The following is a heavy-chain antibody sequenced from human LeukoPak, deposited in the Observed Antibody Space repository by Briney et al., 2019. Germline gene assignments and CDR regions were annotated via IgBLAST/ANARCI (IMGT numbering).Heavy chain of an antibody. D-gene: IGHD3-22*01. Sequence: ASVKVSCKASGYTFTGYYTHWVRQAPGQGLEWMGWINPNSGGTNYAQKFQGRVTMTRDTSISTAYMELSRLRSDDTAVYYCARDKDYDSSGYYHDYWGQGTLVTVSS. J-gene: IGHJ4*02. CDR1: GYTFTGYY. V-gene: IGHV1-2*02. CDR2: INPNSGGT. CDR3: ARDKDYDSSGYYHDY.